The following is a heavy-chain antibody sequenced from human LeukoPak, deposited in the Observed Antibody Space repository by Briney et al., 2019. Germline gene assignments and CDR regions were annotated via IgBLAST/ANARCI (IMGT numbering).Heavy chain of an antibody. J-gene: IGHJ6*02. V-gene: IGHV4-59*01. CDR2: IYYSGST. CDR3: ARAKAGTTVFYHYYGMDV. CDR1: GGSISSYY. D-gene: IGHD1-1*01. Sequence: PSETLSLTCTVSGGSISSYYWSWIRQPPGKGLEWIGYIYYSGSTNYNPSLKSRVTISVDTSKNQFSLKLSSVTAADTAVYYCARAKAGTTVFYHYYGMDVWGQGTTVIVSS.